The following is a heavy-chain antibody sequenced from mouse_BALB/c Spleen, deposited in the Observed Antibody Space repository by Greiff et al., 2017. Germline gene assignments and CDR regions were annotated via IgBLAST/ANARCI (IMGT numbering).Heavy chain of an antibody. V-gene: IGHV3-2*02. CDR3: APFITTATGFAY. J-gene: IGHJ3*01. D-gene: IGHD1-2*01. CDR1: GYSITSDYA. Sequence: EVKLVESGPGLVKPSQSLSLTCTVTGYSITSDYAWNWIRQFPGNKLEWMGYISYSGSTSYNPSLKSRISITRDTSKNQFFLQLNSVTTEDTATYYCAPFITTATGFAYWGQGTLVTVSA. CDR2: ISYSGST.